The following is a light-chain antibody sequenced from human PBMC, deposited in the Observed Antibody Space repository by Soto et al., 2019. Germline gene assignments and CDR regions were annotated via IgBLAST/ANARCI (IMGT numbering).Light chain of an antibody. CDR2: GAS. CDR1: QSVTSNY. Sequence: IVLTQSPGTLSLSQGERATLSCRASQSVTSNYLAWYQQNSGQAPRLLIFGASNRATGIPDRFSGSGSGTDFTLTISRLEPEDFAVYYCQQYGNSPKTFGQGTKV. J-gene: IGKJ1*01. V-gene: IGKV3-20*01. CDR3: QQYGNSPKT.